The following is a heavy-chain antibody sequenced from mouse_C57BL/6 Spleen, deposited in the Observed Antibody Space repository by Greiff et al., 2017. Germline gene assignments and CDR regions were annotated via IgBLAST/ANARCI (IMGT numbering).Heavy chain of an antibody. V-gene: IGHV1-55*01. D-gene: IGHD2-4*01. CDR2: IYPGSGST. J-gene: IGHJ4*01. Sequence: QVQLKQPGAELVKPGASVKMSCKASGYTFTSYWITWVKQRPGQGLEWIGDIYPGSGSTNYNEKFKSKATLTVDTSSSTAYMQLSSLPSADSAVYYCARSLYYDSDGYAMDYWGQGTSVTVSS. CDR1: GYTFTSYW. CDR3: ARSLYYDSDGYAMDY.